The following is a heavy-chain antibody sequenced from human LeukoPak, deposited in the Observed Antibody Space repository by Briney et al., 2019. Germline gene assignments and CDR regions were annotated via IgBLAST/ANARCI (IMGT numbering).Heavy chain of an antibody. CDR2: MYYSGST. CDR1: GGSISSGSYY. Sequence: TSETLSLTCTVSGGSISSGSYYWGWIRQPPGKGLEWIGCMYYSGSTNYSPSLKSRVTISEDMSKNQFSLKLTSVTAVDTAVYYCARHSGHSSTNDAFDIWGQGTMVIVSS. D-gene: IGHD6-13*01. CDR3: ARHSGHSSTNDAFDI. J-gene: IGHJ3*02. V-gene: IGHV4-61*01.